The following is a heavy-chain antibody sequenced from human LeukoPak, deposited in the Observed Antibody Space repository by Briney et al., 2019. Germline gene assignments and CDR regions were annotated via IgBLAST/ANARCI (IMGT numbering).Heavy chain of an antibody. V-gene: IGHV1-69*01. Sequence: SVKVSCKASGTTFRSYAINWVRQAPGQGLEWMGAIIPSFGTVKYAQKFQGRVTMTADESTSTAYMDLNYLRSDDTAVYFCARATSANGYSYGFHFDYWGQGTLVTVSS. CDR1: GTTFRSYA. J-gene: IGHJ4*02. D-gene: IGHD5-18*01. CDR2: IIPSFGTV. CDR3: ARATSANGYSYGFHFDY.